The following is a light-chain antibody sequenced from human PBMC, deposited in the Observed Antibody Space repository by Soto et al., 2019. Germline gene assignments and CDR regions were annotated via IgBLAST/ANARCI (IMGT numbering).Light chain of an antibody. CDR1: QSINSRY. CDR2: GAS. V-gene: IGKV3-20*01. Sequence: EIVLTQSPGTLSLSPGERATLSCRASQSINSRYLAWYQQKPGQAPRLLIYGASSRATGIPDRFSGSGSGTDFPLTISSLEPEDFAVYYCPQFGSSHGFTFGPGTIVDI. CDR3: PQFGSSHGFT. J-gene: IGKJ3*01.